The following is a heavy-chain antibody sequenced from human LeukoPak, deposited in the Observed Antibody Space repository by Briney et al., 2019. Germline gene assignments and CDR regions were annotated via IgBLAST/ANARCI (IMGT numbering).Heavy chain of an antibody. D-gene: IGHD6-6*01. Sequence: GGSLRLSCAASGFTFSSYSMNWVRQAPGKGLEWVSSISSSSSYIYYADSVMGRFTISRDNAKNSLYLQMNSLRAEDTAVYYCARDQGGQLAPFDYWGQGTLVTVSS. CDR3: ARDQGGQLAPFDY. J-gene: IGHJ4*02. V-gene: IGHV3-21*01. CDR2: ISSSSSYI. CDR1: GFTFSSYS.